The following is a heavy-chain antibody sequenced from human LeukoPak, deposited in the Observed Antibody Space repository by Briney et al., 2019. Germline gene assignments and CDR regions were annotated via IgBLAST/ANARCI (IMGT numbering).Heavy chain of an antibody. V-gene: IGHV4-4*09. CDR1: GGSSSSYY. J-gene: IGHJ4*02. Sequence: SETLSLTCTVSGGSSSSYYWTWIRQPPGKGLEWIGYIHTSGSTNYNPSLKSRVTMSVDTYKHQSSLRLSSVTAADPAVYYCVRPGQSNWWVYFNYWGQGTVVTVSS. D-gene: IGHD2-15*01. CDR3: VRPGQSNWWVYFNY. CDR2: IHTSGST.